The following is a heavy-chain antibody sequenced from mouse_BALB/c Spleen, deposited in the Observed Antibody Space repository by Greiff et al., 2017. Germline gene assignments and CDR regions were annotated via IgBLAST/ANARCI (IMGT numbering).Heavy chain of an antibody. CDR1: GFTFSSYA. V-gene: IGHV5-9-3*01. Sequence: EVNVVESGGGLVQPGGSRKLSCAASGFTFSSYAMSWVRQTPEKRLEWVATISSGGSYTYYPDSVKGRFTISRDNAKNTLYLQMSSLRSEDTAMYYCARHYRYDDYAMDYWGQGTSVTVSS. J-gene: IGHJ4*01. CDR2: ISSGGSYT. D-gene: IGHD2-14*01. CDR3: ARHYRYDDYAMDY.